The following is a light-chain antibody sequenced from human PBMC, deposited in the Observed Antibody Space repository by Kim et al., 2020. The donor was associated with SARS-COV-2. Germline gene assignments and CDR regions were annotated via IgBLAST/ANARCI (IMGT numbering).Light chain of an antibody. V-gene: IGLV2-14*03. CDR3: SSYTGSSTAYV. CDR2: DVS. J-gene: IGLJ1*01. CDR1: SSDVGTYNY. Sequence: QSALTQPASVSGSPGQSITISCTGTSSDVGTYNYVSWYQQHPDKAPKLMIFDVSNRPAGVSNRFSGSKSGNTASLTISGLQAEDEDDYYCSSYTGSSTAYVFGTGTKVTVL.